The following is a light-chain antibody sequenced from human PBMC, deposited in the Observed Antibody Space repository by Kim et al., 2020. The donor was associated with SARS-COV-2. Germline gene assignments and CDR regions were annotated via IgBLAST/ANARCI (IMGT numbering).Light chain of an antibody. CDR1: QSISTY. V-gene: IGKV3-11*01. J-gene: IGKJ4*01. CDR3: QQRDSWPLT. Sequence: PGERATLSCRASQSISTYLAWYQQKPGQAPRLLIHDATNRATGIPARFSGSGSGTDFTLTISSLEPEDFAVYYCQQRDSWPLTLGGGTKVDI. CDR2: DAT.